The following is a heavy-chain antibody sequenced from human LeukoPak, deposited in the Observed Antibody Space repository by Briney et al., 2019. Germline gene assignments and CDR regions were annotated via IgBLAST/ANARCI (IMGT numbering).Heavy chain of an antibody. Sequence: PGGSLRLSCAASGFIFSSYWMNWVRQAPGKGLEWVANIKQDGSEKYYVDSVKGRFTISRDNAKNSLYLQMNSLRADDTAKYYCATTFGGWYQGPFGYWGQGTLVTVSS. CDR2: IKQDGSEK. V-gene: IGHV3-7*03. D-gene: IGHD6-19*01. CDR3: ATTFGGWYQGPFGY. J-gene: IGHJ4*02. CDR1: GFIFSSYW.